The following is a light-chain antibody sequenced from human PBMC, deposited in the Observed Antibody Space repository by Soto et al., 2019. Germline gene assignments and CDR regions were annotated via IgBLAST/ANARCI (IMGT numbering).Light chain of an antibody. CDR2: GAP. Sequence: EVVLTQSPGTLSLSPGERATLSCRASQSVSSLLAWYQHKPGQGPRLLIFGAPNRAAGIPDRFSGSGSGTDSPIPISRRAADDFAADRCQPDGFSPPHTFGQGTQLEI. CDR3: QPDGFSPPHT. J-gene: IGKJ2*01. V-gene: IGKV3-20*01. CDR1: QSVSSL.